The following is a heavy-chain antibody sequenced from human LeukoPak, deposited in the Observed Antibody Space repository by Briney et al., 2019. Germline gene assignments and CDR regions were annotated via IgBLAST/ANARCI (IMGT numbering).Heavy chain of an antibody. V-gene: IGHV3-11*04. CDR1: GFTFSDYY. Sequence: GGSLRLSCAASGFTFSDYYMSWIRQAPGKGLEWVSYISSSGSTIYYADSVKGRFTISRDNAKNSLYLQMNSLRAEDTAVYYCARYPEYSSGWYAGDGEWGQGTLVTVSS. CDR3: ARYPEYSSGWYAGDGE. CDR2: ISSSGSTI. J-gene: IGHJ4*02. D-gene: IGHD6-19*01.